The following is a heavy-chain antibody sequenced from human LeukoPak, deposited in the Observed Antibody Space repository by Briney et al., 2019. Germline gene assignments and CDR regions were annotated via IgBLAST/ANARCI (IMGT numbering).Heavy chain of an antibody. CDR2: IYPGDSDT. J-gene: IGHJ4*02. V-gene: IGHV5-51*01. D-gene: IGHD6-19*01. CDR3: ARPLWAGRAVAGLGGFDY. CDR1: GYSFTSYW. Sequence: GESLQISCKGSGYSFTSYWIGWVRQMPGKGREWMGIIYPGDSDTRYSPSFQGQVTISADKSISTAYLQWSSLKASDTAMYYCARPLWAGRAVAGLGGFDYWGQGTLVTVSS.